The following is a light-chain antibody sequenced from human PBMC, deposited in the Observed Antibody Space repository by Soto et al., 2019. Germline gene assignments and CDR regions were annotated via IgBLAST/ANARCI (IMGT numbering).Light chain of an antibody. V-gene: IGLV1-47*01. CDR2: RND. Sequence: QSVLTQPPSASGTPEQSVTISCSGSSCNIGSNFVYWFQQLPGTAPKLLMFRNDHRPSGVPDRFSGSKSGTSASLAISGLRSDDEADYYCAAWDDSLSGPVYGGGTKLTVL. J-gene: IGLJ3*02. CDR3: AAWDDSLSGPV. CDR1: SCNIGSNF.